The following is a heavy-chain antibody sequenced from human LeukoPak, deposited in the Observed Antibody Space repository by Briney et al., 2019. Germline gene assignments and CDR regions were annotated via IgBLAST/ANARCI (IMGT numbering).Heavy chain of an antibody. J-gene: IGHJ4*02. CDR2: IYYSGST. CDR3: ARANGIAAAGSLDY. V-gene: IGHV4-59*01. CDR1: GGSISSYY. D-gene: IGHD6-13*01. Sequence: PSETLSLTCTVSGGSISSYYWSWIRQPPGKGLEWIGYIYYSGSTNYNPSLKSRVTISVDTSKNQFSLKLRSVTAADTAVYYCARANGIAAAGSLDYWGQGTLVTVSS.